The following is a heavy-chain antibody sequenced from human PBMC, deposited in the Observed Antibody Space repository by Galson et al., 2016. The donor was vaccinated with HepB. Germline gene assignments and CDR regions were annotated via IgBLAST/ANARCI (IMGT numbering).Heavy chain of an antibody. D-gene: IGHD6-19*01. V-gene: IGHV3-7*05. CDR2: IKQDGSEK. CDR3: ARGVAVAGHYFDY. Sequence: SLRLSCAASGFTFSSHWMSWVRQAPGKGLEWVANIKQDGSEKYYVDSVKGRLTISRDNAKNSLYLQMNSLRAEYTAVYYCARGVAVAGHYFDYWGQGTLVTVSS. CDR1: GFTFSSHW. J-gene: IGHJ4*02.